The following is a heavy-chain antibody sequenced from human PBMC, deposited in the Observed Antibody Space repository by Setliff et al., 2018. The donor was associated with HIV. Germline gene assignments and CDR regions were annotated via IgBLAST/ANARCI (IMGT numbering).Heavy chain of an antibody. J-gene: IGHJ4*02. CDR1: GYSFTSYW. CDR2: IYPGDSDT. V-gene: IGHV5-51*01. CDR3: ARHLIPGDPRYSSSWYY. D-gene: IGHD6-13*01. Sequence: GESLKISCKGSGYSFTSYWIGWVRQMPGKGLEWMGIIYPGDSDTRYSPSFQGQVTLSADKSISTAYLQWSSLKASDTAMYCCARHLIPGDPRYSSSWYYWGQGTLVTVSS.